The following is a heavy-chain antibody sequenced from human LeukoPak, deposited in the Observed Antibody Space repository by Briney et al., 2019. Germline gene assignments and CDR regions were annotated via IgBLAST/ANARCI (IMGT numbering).Heavy chain of an antibody. D-gene: IGHD1-1*01. V-gene: IGHV1-46*01. J-gene: IGHJ5*02. Sequence: GASVKVSCKASGYTFTSYYMHWVRQPPGQGLEWMGIISPIDGSASYAQKFQGRVTMTRDMSTSTDYMELSSLRSEDTAVYYCARDNSMEDTAWWFDPWGQGTLVIVSS. CDR1: GYTFTSYY. CDR3: ARDNSMEDTAWWFDP. CDR2: ISPIDGSA.